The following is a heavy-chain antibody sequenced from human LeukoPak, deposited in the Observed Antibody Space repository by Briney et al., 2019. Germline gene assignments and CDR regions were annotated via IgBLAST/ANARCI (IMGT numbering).Heavy chain of an antibody. J-gene: IGHJ4*02. Sequence: GASVKVSCKASGYTFTSYYMHWVRQDPGQGLEWVGLINPNGGSTGYAQRFQGRVTVTTDTSTSTVYMELNSLGSEDTAVYYCARERRAWGEDFWGQGTLVTVSS. V-gene: IGHV1-46*01. CDR3: ARERRAWGEDF. CDR2: INPNGGST. D-gene: IGHD3-16*01. CDR1: GYTFTSYY.